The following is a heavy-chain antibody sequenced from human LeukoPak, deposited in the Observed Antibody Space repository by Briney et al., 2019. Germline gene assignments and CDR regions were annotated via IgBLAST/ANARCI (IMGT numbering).Heavy chain of an antibody. V-gene: IGHV1-8*01. J-gene: IGHJ4*02. Sequence: GASVKVSCKASGYTFTSYDINWVRQATGQGLEWMGRMNPNSGNTGYAQKFQGRVTMTRNTSISTAYMELTSLRSEDTAVYYCARYDSSGYYYGYWGQGTLDTVSS. CDR3: ARYDSSGYYYGY. CDR2: MNPNSGNT. D-gene: IGHD3-22*01. CDR1: GYTFTSYD.